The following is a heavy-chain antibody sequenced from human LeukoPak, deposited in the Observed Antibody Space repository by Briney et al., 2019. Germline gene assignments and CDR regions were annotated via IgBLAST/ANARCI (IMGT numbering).Heavy chain of an antibody. CDR2: IRKRGIET. Sequence: PGGSRLLSCAASGFTFTIYWMSWVRQAPGKGLEWVAFIRKRGIETNYVDSVKGRFTITRDNARNSLFLQMNSLRAEDTAVYYCAREDGYCSGGNCYSYFVSWGQGTLVTVSS. CDR1: GFTFTIYW. CDR3: AREDGYCSGGNCYSYFVS. D-gene: IGHD2-15*01. V-gene: IGHV3-7*01. J-gene: IGHJ4*02.